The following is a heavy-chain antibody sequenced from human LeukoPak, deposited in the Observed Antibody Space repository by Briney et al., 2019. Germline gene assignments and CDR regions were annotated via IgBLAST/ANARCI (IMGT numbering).Heavy chain of an antibody. J-gene: IGHJ4*02. CDR1: GGSINSGSYY. CDR2: IYYSRST. CDR3: ARVPTVTFFDY. D-gene: IGHD4-17*01. V-gene: IGHV4-39*01. Sequence: ASETLSLTCTVSGGSINSGSYYWTWIRQPAGKGLEWIGRIYYSRSTYYNPSLKSRVTISVDTSKNQFSLKLSSVTAADTAVYYCARVPTVTFFDYWGQGTLVTVSS.